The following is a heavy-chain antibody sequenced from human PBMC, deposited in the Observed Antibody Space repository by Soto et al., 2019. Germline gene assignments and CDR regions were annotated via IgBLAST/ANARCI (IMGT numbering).Heavy chain of an antibody. CDR1: GGSISSYY. D-gene: IGHD6-19*01. J-gene: IGHJ5*02. Sequence: SETLSLTCTVSGGSISSYYWSWIRQPPGKGLEWIGYIYYSGSTNYNPSLKSRVTISVDTSKNQFSLKLSSVTAADTAVYYCVKQWLDNWFDPWGQGTLVTVSS. CDR2: IYYSGST. CDR3: VKQWLDNWFDP. V-gene: IGHV4-59*08.